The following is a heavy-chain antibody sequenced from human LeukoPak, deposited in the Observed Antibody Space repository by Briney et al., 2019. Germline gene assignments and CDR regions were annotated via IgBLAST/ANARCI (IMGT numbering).Heavy chain of an antibody. CDR1: VFTVSNNY. Sequence: GGSLRLSCAASVFTVSNNYMTWVRHAPGKGLEWVSVIYSGGSTYYADSVKGRFTISRDNSKNTLYLEMNSLRAEDTAVYYCARDLLSSGEWGQGTLVTVSS. D-gene: IGHD3-16*01. CDR3: ARDLLSSGE. CDR2: IYSGGST. J-gene: IGHJ4*02. V-gene: IGHV3-53*01.